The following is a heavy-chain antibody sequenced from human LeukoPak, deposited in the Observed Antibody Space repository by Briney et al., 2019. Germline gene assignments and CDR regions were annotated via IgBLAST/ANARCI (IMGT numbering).Heavy chain of an antibody. CDR3: ARVALAGIKLIAGDYYYYMDV. V-gene: IGHV1-69*05. CDR1: GGTFSSNG. J-gene: IGHJ6*03. Sequence: SVKVSCKASGGTFSSNGISWVRQAPGQGLEWMGGIIPIFSTAKYAQKFQGRVTISTDESTSAVYMELSSLRSEDTAVYYCARVALAGIKLIAGDYYYYMDVWGKGTTVTVSS. D-gene: IGHD6-13*01. CDR2: IIPIFSTA.